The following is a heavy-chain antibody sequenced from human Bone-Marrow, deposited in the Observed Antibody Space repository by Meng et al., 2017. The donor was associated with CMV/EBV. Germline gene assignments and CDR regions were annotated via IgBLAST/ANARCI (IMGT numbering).Heavy chain of an antibody. CDR2: ISSSGSTI. V-gene: IGHV3-48*03. D-gene: IGHD3-9*01. J-gene: IGHJ4*02. CDR1: GFTFSSYE. Sequence: GGYLRLSCAASGFTFSSYEMNWVRQAPGKGLEWVSYISSSGSTIYYADSVKGRFTISRDNAKNSLYLQMNSLRAEDTAVYYCARGYFDWLLKPSNYFDYWAQGTLVTVSS. CDR3: ARGYFDWLLKPSNYFDY.